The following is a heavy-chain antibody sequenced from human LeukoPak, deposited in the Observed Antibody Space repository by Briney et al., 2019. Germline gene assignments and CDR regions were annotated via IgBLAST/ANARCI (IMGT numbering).Heavy chain of an antibody. J-gene: IGHJ4*02. CDR3: AKDLDDRFLEWLAPDY. Sequence: GGSLRLSCAASGFTFSIYGMHWVRQAPGKGLEWVAFMNFDGSNQYYADSVKGRFTISRDNSKNTLYLQMKSLRAEDTAVYYCAKDLDDRFLEWLAPDYWGQGTLVTVSP. D-gene: IGHD3-3*01. CDR2: MNFDGSNQ. V-gene: IGHV3-30*02. CDR1: GFTFSIYG.